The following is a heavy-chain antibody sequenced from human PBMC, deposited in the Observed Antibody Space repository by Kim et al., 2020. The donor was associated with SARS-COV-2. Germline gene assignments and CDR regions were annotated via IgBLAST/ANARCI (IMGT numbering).Heavy chain of an antibody. J-gene: IGHJ6*02. CDR1: AFTFSSYA. Sequence: GGSLRLSCAASAFTFSSYAMHWVRQAPGKGLEWVAVISYVGSNKYYADSVKGRFTISRDNSKNTLYLQMNSLRAEDTAVYYCAREGGNGPYYYYYYGMDVWGQGTTVTVSS. CDR2: ISYVGSNK. D-gene: IGHD3-16*01. V-gene: IGHV3-30*04. CDR3: AREGGNGPYYYYYYGMDV.